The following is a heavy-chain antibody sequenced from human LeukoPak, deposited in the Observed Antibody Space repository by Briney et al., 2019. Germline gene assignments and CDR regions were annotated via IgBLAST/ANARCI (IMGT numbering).Heavy chain of an antibody. J-gene: IGHJ6*02. CDR3: AGQYSYYGMDV. D-gene: IGHD2-15*01. Sequence: GGSLRLSCAASGFTFSTYFISWVRQAPGKGLEWISYISSSGGTIYYADPVKGRFTISRDNAKNSLYLQMNSLRADDTSVYYCAGQYSYYGMDVWGQGTTVTVSS. CDR1: GFTFSTYF. V-gene: IGHV3-48*01. CDR2: ISSSGGTI.